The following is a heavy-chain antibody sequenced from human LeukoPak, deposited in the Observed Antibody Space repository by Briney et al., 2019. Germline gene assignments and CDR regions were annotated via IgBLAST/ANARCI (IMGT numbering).Heavy chain of an antibody. D-gene: IGHD1-26*01. CDR2: VSATGGST. V-gene: IGHV3-23*01. CDR3: AKEGAALFDY. J-gene: IGHJ4*02. Sequence: PGGSLRLSCAASGFIFNNYAMNWVRQAPGKGLEWVSAVSATGGSTNYADSVKGRFTISRDNAKNSLYLQMNSLRAEDTALYYCAKEGAALFDYWGQGTLVTVSS. CDR1: GFIFNNYA.